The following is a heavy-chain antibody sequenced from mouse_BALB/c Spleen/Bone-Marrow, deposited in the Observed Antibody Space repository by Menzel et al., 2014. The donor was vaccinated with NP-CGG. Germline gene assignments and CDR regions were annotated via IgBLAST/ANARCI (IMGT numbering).Heavy chain of an antibody. CDR3: ARWEYYAMDY. V-gene: IGHV14-3*02. D-gene: IGHD4-1*01. CDR1: GFNIKDTY. Sequence: VQLQHSGAELVKPGTSVKLSCTASGFNIKDTYMHWVKQRPEQGLEWIGRIDPANGNTKYDPRFQGKATITADTSSNTAYLQLSSLTSEDTAVCYCARWEYYAMDYWGQGTSVTVSS. J-gene: IGHJ4*01. CDR2: IDPANGNT.